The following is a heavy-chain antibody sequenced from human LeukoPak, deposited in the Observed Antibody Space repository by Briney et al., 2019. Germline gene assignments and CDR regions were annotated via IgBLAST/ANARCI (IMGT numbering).Heavy chain of an antibody. D-gene: IGHD3-3*01. CDR3: ASEGGYYDFWSGYYTERIDY. CDR1: GFTFSSYA. V-gene: IGHV3-21*01. CDR2: ISSSSSYI. J-gene: IGHJ4*02. Sequence: GGSLRLSCAASGFTFSSYAMNWVRQAPGKGLEWVSSISSSSSYIYYADSVKGRFTISRDNAKNSLYLQMNSLRAEDTAVYYCASEGGYYDFWSGYYTERIDYWGQGTLVTVSS.